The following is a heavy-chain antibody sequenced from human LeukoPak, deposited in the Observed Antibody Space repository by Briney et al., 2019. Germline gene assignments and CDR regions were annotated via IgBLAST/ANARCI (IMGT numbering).Heavy chain of an antibody. D-gene: IGHD3-9*01. Sequence: PGRSLRLSCAASGFTFDDYAMHRVRQAPGKGLEWVSGISWNSGSIGYADSVKGRFTISRDNAKNSLYLQMNSLRAEDTALYYCAKGHDILTGYRNAYYDYWGQGTLVTVSS. CDR2: ISWNSGSI. CDR1: GFTFDDYA. V-gene: IGHV3-9*01. J-gene: IGHJ4*02. CDR3: AKGHDILTGYRNAYYDY.